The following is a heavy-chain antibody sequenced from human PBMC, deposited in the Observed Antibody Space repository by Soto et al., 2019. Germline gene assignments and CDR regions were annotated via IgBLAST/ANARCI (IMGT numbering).Heavy chain of an antibody. CDR3: AHSHLEYSSAWTNFDY. V-gene: IGHV2-5*01. Sequence: SGPTLVNPTQTLTLTCTFSGFSLTTSGVRVGWIRQPPGKALEWLALIYWNDDKYYSPSLKSRLTITKDTSKDQVVLTMTNMDPVDTATYYCAHSHLEYSSAWTNFDYWGQGTLVTVSS. J-gene: IGHJ4*01. CDR2: IYWNDDK. CDR1: GFSLTTSGVR. D-gene: IGHD6-25*01.